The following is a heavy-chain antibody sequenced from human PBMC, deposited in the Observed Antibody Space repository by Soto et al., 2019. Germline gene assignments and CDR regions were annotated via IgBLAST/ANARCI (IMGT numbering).Heavy chain of an antibody. V-gene: IGHV3-33*01. Sequence: QVQLVESGGGVVQPGRSLRLSCAASGFTFSSYGMHWVRQAPGKGLEWVAVIWYDGSNKYYADSVKGRFTISRDNSKNTLYLQMNSLRAEDTAVYYCAREIAARPGFYYYHGMDVWGQGTTVTVSS. CDR2: IWYDGSNK. D-gene: IGHD6-6*01. CDR1: GFTFSSYG. CDR3: AREIAARPGFYYYHGMDV. J-gene: IGHJ6*02.